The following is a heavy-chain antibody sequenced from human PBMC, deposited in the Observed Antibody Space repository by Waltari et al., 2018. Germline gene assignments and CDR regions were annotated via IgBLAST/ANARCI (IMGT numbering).Heavy chain of an antibody. CDR1: GGSFSGYF. CDR2: INRDGSN. V-gene: IGHV4-34*01. CDR3: ARVGDYHGSGRFGLDV. Sequence: QVQLQQWGAGLLKPSAPLSHPCAVYGGSFSGYFWRWSRQSPGKGLEWIGQINRDGSNKFNPSLKSRVAMSVDTIKSQISLRLSSVTAADAAVYYCARVGDYHGSGRFGLDVWGQGTRVTVSS. D-gene: IGHD3-10*01. J-gene: IGHJ6*02.